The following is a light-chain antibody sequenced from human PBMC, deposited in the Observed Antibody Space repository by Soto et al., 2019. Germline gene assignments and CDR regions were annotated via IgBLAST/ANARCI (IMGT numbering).Light chain of an antibody. J-gene: IGLJ1*01. CDR1: SSDVGGSDH. Sequence: QSALTQPASVSGSPGQSVTISCTGASSDVGGSDHVSWYQQHPGKAPKLILYEVNNRPSGVSNRFSGSKSGNTTSLIISGLQADDEAEYFCSSYTTSNTLVFGCGTKVTAL. V-gene: IGLV2-14*03. CDR3: SSYTTSNTLV. CDR2: EVN.